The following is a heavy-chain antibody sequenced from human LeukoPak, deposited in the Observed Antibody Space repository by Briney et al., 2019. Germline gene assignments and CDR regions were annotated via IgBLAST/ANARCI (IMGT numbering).Heavy chain of an antibody. CDR3: AKANSSVTTSTDY. V-gene: IGHV3-23*01. D-gene: IGHD1-1*01. Sequence: GGSLRLSCAASGFTFSSYSMSWVRQAPGKGLEWVSAISGSGGSTYYADSVKGRFTISRDNSKNTLYLQMNSLRAEDTAVYYCAKANSSVTTSTDYWGQGTLVTVSS. CDR2: ISGSGGST. J-gene: IGHJ4*02. CDR1: GFTFSSYS.